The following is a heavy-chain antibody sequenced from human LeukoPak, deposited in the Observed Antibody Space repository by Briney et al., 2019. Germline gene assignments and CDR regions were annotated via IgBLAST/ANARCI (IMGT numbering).Heavy chain of an antibody. CDR3: ARDLPPLIAAAAHLDAFDI. J-gene: IGHJ3*02. CDR1: GGSFSGYY. V-gene: IGHV4-34*01. CDR2: INHSGST. Sequence: PSETLSLTCAVYGGSFSGYYWSWIRQPPGKGLEWIGEINHSGSTNYNPSLKSRVTISVDKSKNQFSLKLSSVTAADTAVYYCARDLPPLIAAAAHLDAFDIWGQGTMVTVSS. D-gene: IGHD6-13*01.